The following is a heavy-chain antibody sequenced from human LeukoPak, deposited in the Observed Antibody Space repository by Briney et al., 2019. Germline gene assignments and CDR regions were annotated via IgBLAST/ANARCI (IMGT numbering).Heavy chain of an antibody. D-gene: IGHD2-2*02. CDR3: ARELYISWFDP. CDR1: GGSISSGSYY. Sequence: PSETLSLTCTVSGGSISSGSYYWSWIRQPAGKGLEWIGRIYTSGSTNYNPSLKSRVTISVDTSKNQFSLKLSSVTAADTAVYYCARELYISWFDPWGQGTLVTVSS. J-gene: IGHJ5*02. CDR2: IYTSGST. V-gene: IGHV4-61*02.